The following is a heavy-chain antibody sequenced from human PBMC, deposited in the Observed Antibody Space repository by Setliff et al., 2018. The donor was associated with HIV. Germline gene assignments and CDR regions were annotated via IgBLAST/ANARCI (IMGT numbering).Heavy chain of an antibody. V-gene: IGHV1-69*13. D-gene: IGHD3-16*01. CDR1: GGTFSSYA. CDR2: IIPFFGTA. CDR3: ATPRGDYSSYDLAV. Sequence: GASVKVSCKASGGTFSSYAISWVRQAPGQGLEWMGGIIPFFGTANYAQKFQGRVTITADESTTTAYMDLSSLRSEDTAVYYCATPRGDYSSYDLAVWGQGTTVTVSS. J-gene: IGHJ6*02.